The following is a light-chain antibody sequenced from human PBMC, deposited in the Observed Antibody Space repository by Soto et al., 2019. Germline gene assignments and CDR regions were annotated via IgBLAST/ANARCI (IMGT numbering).Light chain of an antibody. J-gene: IGKJ1*01. CDR2: GAS. Sequence: EIVLTQSPGTLSLSPGERATLSCRASQSVSSSYLAWYQQRPGQAPRLLIDGASSRATGIPDRFSGSGSGTDFTLTISRLEPEDFAVYYCQRYGDSPPWAFGQGTKVEIK. CDR1: QSVSSSY. CDR3: QRYGDSPPWA. V-gene: IGKV3-20*01.